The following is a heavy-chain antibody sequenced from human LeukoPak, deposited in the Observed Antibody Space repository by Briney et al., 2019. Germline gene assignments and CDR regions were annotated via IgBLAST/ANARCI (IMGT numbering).Heavy chain of an antibody. Sequence: ASVKVSCKASGGTFSSYAISWVRQAPGQGLEWMGGIIPIFGTANYAQKFQGRVTITAEKSTSTAYMELSSLKSEDTAVYYCASRNYYDSSDYHFDYWGQGTLVTVSS. CDR1: GGTFSSYA. J-gene: IGHJ4*02. D-gene: IGHD3-22*01. CDR3: ASRNYYDSSDYHFDY. V-gene: IGHV1-69*06. CDR2: IIPIFGTA.